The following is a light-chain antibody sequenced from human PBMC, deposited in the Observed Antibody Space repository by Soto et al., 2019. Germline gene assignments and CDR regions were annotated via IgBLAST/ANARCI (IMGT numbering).Light chain of an antibody. CDR1: QSVSSY. V-gene: IGKV3-11*01. CDR2: DAS. J-gene: IGKJ5*01. Sequence: EIVLTQSPATLSLSPGERATLSCRASQSVSSYLAWYQQKPGQAPRLLIYDASNRATGIPARFSGSGSGTDFTLTISRLAPEDFAVYYCQQRSNWPPITFGQATRLQIK. CDR3: QQRSNWPPIT.